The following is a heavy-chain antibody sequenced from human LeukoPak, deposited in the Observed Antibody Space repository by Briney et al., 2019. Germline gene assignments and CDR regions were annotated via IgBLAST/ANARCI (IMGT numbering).Heavy chain of an antibody. CDR1: GGSISSGSYY. CDR3: ARRYSSSFKAFDY. D-gene: IGHD6-6*01. J-gene: IGHJ4*02. V-gene: IGHV4-61*02. CDR2: IYTSGST. Sequence: SETLSLTCTVSGGSISSGSYYWSWIRQPAGKGLEWIGRIYTSGSTNYNPSLKSRVTISVDTSKNQFSLKLSSVTAADTAVYYCARRYSSSFKAFDYWGQGTLVTVSS.